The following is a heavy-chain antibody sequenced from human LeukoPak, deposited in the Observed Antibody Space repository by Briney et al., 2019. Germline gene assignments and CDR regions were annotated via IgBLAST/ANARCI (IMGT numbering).Heavy chain of an antibody. CDR1: GFTFSDYY. D-gene: IGHD3-9*01. Sequence: GGSLRLSCAASGFTFSDYYMSWIREAPGKGLVWVSYISSSSSYTNYADSVKGRFTISRDNAKNSLYLQMNSLRAEDTAVYYCARDYDILTGYYFDYWGQGTLVTVSS. V-gene: IGHV3-11*05. CDR3: ARDYDILTGYYFDY. CDR2: ISSSSSYT. J-gene: IGHJ4*02.